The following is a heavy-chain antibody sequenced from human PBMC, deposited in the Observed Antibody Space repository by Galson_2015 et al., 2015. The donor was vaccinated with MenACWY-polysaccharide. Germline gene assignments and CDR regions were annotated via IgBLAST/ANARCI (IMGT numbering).Heavy chain of an antibody. J-gene: IGHJ6*03. CDR1: GLRFGSYG. V-gene: IGHV3-33*03. CDR3: ATIRGSAPNYYMDV. Sequence: SLRLSCAASGLRFGSYGMQWVRQAPGKGLEWVALIWYDGSNKYCSEPVKGRFAISRDNSKNTLYLQMNSLRVEDTAVYYCATIRGSAPNYYMDVWGKGTTVTVSS. D-gene: IGHD5-12*01. CDR2: IWYDGSNK.